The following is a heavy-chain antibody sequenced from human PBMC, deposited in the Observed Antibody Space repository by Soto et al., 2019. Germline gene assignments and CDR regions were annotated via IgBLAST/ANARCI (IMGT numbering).Heavy chain of an antibody. J-gene: IGHJ4*02. CDR2: MNPNSGNT. Sequence: QVQLVQSGAEVKKPGASVKVSCKASGYTFTSYDINWVRQATGQGLEWMGWMNPNSGNTGYAQKFLGRVTMTRNTSISTAYMELSRLRSEDTAVYYCARLVRRKYYYDSSGYSRYYFDYWGQGTLVTVSS. CDR3: ARLVRRKYYYDSSGYSRYYFDY. V-gene: IGHV1-8*01. D-gene: IGHD3-22*01. CDR1: GYTFTSYD.